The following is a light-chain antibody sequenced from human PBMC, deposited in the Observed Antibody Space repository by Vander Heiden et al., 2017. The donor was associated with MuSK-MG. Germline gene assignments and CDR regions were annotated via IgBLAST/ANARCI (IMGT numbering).Light chain of an antibody. CDR1: QDISRF. J-gene: IGKJ3*01. CDR2: SAS. CDR3: QQTYANPPT. V-gene: IGKV1-9*01. Sequence: DIQLTQSPSFLSASVGDKVTITCRASQDISRFLVWYQQKPGTFPKLLIFSASTLESGVPSRFSGSGSGTEFTLTNNTLQPEDLGTYVCQQTYANPPTFGPGTQLDF.